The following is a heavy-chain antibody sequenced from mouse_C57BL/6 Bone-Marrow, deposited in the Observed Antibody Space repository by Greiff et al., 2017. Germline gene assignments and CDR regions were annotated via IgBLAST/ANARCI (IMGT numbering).Heavy chain of an antibody. CDR3: ARDAYYGSSFYWYFDV. Sequence: EVKLVESGGGLVQSGRSLRLSCATSGFTFSDFYMEWVRQAPGKGLEWIAASRNKANDYTTEYSASVKGRFIVSRDTSQSILYLQMNALRAEDTAIYYCARDAYYGSSFYWYFDVWGTGTTVTVSS. V-gene: IGHV7-1*01. CDR1: GFTFSDFY. J-gene: IGHJ1*03. CDR2: SRNKANDYTT. D-gene: IGHD1-1*01.